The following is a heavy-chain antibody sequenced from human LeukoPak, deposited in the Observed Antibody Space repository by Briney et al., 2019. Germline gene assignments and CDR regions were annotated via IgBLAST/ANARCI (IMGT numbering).Heavy chain of an antibody. Sequence: SETLSLTCAVYGGSFSGYYWSWIRQPPGKGLEWIGEINHSGSTNYNPSLKSRVTISVDKSKNQFSLKLSSVTAADTAVYYCARETSSSWFDYWGQGTLVTVSS. D-gene: IGHD6-13*01. CDR2: INHSGST. CDR3: ARETSSSWFDY. V-gene: IGHV4-34*01. CDR1: GGSFSGYY. J-gene: IGHJ4*02.